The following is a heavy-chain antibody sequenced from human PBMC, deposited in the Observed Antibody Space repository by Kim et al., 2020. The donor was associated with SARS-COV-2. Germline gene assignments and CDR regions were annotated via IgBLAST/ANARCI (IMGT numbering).Heavy chain of an antibody. D-gene: IGHD2-2*01. CDR1: GFTFSDNA. Sequence: GGSLRLSCAASGFTFSDNAMTWVRQAPGKGLEWVSTISKDGRNPYYADSVKGRFTVSRDNSRNTLYLQMNSLRAEDTALYYCAKGSRTVVPATRIFDPWGQGTLVTVSS. V-gene: IGHV3-23*01. J-gene: IGHJ5*02. CDR3: AKGSRTVVPATRIFDP. CDR2: ISKDGRNP.